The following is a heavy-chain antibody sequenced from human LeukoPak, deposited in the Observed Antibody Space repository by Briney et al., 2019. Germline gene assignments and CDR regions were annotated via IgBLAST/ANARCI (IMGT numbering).Heavy chain of an antibody. CDR1: GGSISNHY. Sequence: PSETLSLTCTASGGSISNHYWSWIRQPPGKGLEWVGYIHYTGRNNYNPSLKSRVTMSIDTSQDQFSLKLTSVTAADTAVYFCARYGMCYLDSWGQGTLVTVSS. V-gene: IGHV4-59*11. CDR2: IHYTGRN. J-gene: IGHJ4*02. D-gene: IGHD1-26*01. CDR3: ARYGMCYLDS.